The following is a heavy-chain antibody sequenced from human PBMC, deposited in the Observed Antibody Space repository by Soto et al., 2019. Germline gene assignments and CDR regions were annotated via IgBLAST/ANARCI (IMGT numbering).Heavy chain of an antibody. CDR2: IDPSDSYT. Sequence: GESLKISCKGSGYSFTSYWISWVRQMPGKGLEWMGRIDPSDSYTNYSPSFQGHVTISADDSKNVSYLQMDSLRREDTGVYFCASQMYFFDSSGYFPPPIWGQGTLVTVSS. D-gene: IGHD3-22*01. CDR1: GYSFTSYW. J-gene: IGHJ4*02. CDR3: ASQMYFFDSSGYFPPPI. V-gene: IGHV5-10-1*01.